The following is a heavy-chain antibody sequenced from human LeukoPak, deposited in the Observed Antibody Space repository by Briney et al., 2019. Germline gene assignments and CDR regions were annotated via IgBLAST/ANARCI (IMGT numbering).Heavy chain of an antibody. V-gene: IGHV3-7*01. CDR2: INQDGSEK. D-gene: IGHD6-13*01. Sequence: GGSLRLSCAVSGFSFSGYWMTWVRQAPGKGLEWVANINQDGSEKNYVDSVKGRFTISRDNSENSLFLQMNSLRVEDTAVYYCAREWQGGIAAAGTRIEGDYWGQGTLVAVSS. J-gene: IGHJ4*02. CDR3: AREWQGGIAAAGTRIEGDY. CDR1: GFSFSGYW.